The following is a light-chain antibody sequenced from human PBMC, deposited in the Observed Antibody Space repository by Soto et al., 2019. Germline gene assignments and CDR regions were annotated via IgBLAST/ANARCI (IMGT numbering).Light chain of an antibody. CDR1: SSDVGGYNY. Sequence: QSALTQPPSASGSPGQSVAISCTGTSSDVGGYNYVSWYQQHPGKAPKLMIYEVSQRPSGVPDRFSGSKSGNTAYLTVSGLQAEDEADYYCSSHGGSNAFYVFGTGTKLTVL. CDR3: SSHGGSNAFYV. J-gene: IGLJ1*01. CDR2: EVS. V-gene: IGLV2-8*01.